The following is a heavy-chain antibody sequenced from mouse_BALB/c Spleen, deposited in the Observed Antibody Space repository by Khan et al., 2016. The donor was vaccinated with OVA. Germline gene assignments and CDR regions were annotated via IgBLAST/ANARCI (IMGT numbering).Heavy chain of an antibody. CDR3: ARRINY. CDR2: INYSGGT. J-gene: IGHJ3*01. D-gene: IGHD2-4*01. Sequence: EVELVESGPGLVKPSQSLSLTCTVTGYSITSDYAWNLIRQFPGNKLEWMGYINYSGGTSYNPSLKSRISITRDTSKNQFFLQLNSVTTSASATYDCARRINYWGQGTLVTVS. CDR1: GYSITSDYA. V-gene: IGHV3-2*02.